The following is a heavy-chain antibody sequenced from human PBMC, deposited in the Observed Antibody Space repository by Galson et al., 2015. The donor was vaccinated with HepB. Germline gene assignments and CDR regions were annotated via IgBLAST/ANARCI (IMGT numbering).Heavy chain of an antibody. D-gene: IGHD3-16*01. J-gene: IGHJ4*02. CDR3: ARGLSMITFGGTPLLGY. Sequence: SLRLSCAASGFTFSSYSMNWVRQAPGKGLEWVSYISSSSSTIYYADSVKGRFTISRDNAKNSLYLQMNSLRAEDTAVYYCARGLSMITFGGTPLLGYWGQGTLVTVSS. V-gene: IGHV3-48*04. CDR2: ISSSSSTI. CDR1: GFTFSSYS.